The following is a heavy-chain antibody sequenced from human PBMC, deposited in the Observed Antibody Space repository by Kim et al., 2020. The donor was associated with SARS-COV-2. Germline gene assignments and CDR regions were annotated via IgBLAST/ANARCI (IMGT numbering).Heavy chain of an antibody. CDR1: GGSISSRSYY. V-gene: IGHV4-39*01. J-gene: IGHJ5*02. D-gene: IGHD2-21*01. CDR3: ARQNGGGRSGWFDP. Sequence: SETLSLTCTVSGGSISSRSYYWGWIRQPPGKGLEWIGSIDYSGSTYYNPSLQSRVTISEDTSKRQFSLNLRSVTAADTAVYYCARQNGGGRSGWFDPWGQGTLVTVSS. CDR2: IDYSGST.